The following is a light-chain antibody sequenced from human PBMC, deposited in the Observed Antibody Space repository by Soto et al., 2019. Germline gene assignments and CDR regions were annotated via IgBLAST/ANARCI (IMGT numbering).Light chain of an antibody. J-gene: IGLJ2*01. CDR2: DVT. CDR3: SSYTSSSTDVL. CDR1: SSDIGRFNY. Sequence: QSALTQPASVSGSPGQSITISCTGTSSDIGRFNYVSWYQQHPGKAPKLIIYDVTNRPSGVSNRFSGSKSGDTASLTISGLQAEDEADYYCSSYTSSSTDVLFGGGTKVTVL. V-gene: IGLV2-14*01.